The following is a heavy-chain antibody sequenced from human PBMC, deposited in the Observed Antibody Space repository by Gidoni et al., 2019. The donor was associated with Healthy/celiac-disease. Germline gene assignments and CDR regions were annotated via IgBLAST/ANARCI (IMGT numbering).Heavy chain of an antibody. CDR3: ARNGAIAFWRY. V-gene: IGHV4-34*01. Sequence: GLEWIGEINHSGSTNYNPSLKSRVTISVDTSKNQFSLKLSSVTAADTAVYYCARNGAIAFWRYWGQGTLVTVSS. CDR2: INHSGST. J-gene: IGHJ4*02. D-gene: IGHD2-21*01.